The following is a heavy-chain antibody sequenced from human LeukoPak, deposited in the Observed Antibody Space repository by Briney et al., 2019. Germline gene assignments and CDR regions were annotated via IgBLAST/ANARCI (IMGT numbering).Heavy chain of an antibody. V-gene: IGHV4-61*08. CDR2: IYYSGST. D-gene: IGHD6-6*01. Sequence: PSETLSLTCTVSGGSINSGGYYWSWIRQPPGKGLEWIGYIYYSGSTNYNPSLKSRVTISVDTSKNQFSLKLSSVTAADTAVYYCARDTVSRIAARPYYYYYCGMDVWGQGTTVTVSS. CDR3: ARDTVSRIAARPYYYYYCGMDV. J-gene: IGHJ6*02. CDR1: GGSINSGGYY.